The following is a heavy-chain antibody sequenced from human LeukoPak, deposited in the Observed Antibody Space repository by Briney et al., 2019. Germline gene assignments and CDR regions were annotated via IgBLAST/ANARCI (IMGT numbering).Heavy chain of an antibody. J-gene: IGHJ6*03. CDR1: GGTFSSYT. D-gene: IGHD6-13*01. Sequence: ASVKVSCKASGGTFSSYTISWVRQAPGQGLEWMGWISAYNGNTKYAQKFQGRVTITTDTSTSTAYMELRSLRSDDTAVYYCARGTNYNSSSRYYYYMDVWGKGTTVTISS. CDR2: ISAYNGNT. CDR3: ARGTNYNSSSRYYYYMDV. V-gene: IGHV1-18*01.